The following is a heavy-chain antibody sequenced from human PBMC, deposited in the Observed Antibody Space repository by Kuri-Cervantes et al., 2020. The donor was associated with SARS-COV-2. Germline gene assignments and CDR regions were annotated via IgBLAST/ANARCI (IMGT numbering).Heavy chain of an antibody. J-gene: IGHJ3*02. V-gene: IGHV3-9*03. CDR2: ISWNSGSI. CDR3: AKALSPAMIYDALDI. CDR1: GFTFDDYA. D-gene: IGHD3-10*01. Sequence: SLKISCAASGFTFDDYAMHWVRQAPGKGLEWVSGISWNSGSIGYADSVKGRFTISRDNAKNSLYLQMNSLRAEDMALYYCAKALSPAMIYDALDIWGQGTMVTVSS.